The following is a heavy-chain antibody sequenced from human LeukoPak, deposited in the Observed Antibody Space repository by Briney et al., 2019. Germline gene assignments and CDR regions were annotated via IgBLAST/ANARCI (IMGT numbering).Heavy chain of an antibody. CDR1: GGSFSSSSYY. CDR2: IYYTGST. Sequence: SETLSLTCTVSGGSFSSSSYYWGWIRQPPGKGLEWVGSIYYTGSTYYNASLKSRVTISVDTSKNQFSLKLSSVTAADTAVYYCARAGGGGFYGDYGYFDHWGQGTLVTVSS. J-gene: IGHJ4*02. V-gene: IGHV4-39*07. D-gene: IGHD4-17*01. CDR3: ARAGGGGFYGDYGYFDH.